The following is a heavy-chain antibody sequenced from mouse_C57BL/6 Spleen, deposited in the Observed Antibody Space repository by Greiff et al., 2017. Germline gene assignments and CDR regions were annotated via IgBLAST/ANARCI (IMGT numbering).Heavy chain of an antibody. Sequence: EVHLVGSGEGLVKPGGSLKLSCAASGFTFSSYAMSWVRQTPEKRLEWVAYISSGGDYIYYADTVKGRFTISRDNARNTLYLQMSSLKSEDTAMYYCTRDFDSYYFDYWGQGTTLTVSS. CDR1: GFTFSSYA. J-gene: IGHJ2*01. CDR2: ISSGGDYI. V-gene: IGHV5-9-1*02. CDR3: TRDFDSYYFDY. D-gene: IGHD2-4*01.